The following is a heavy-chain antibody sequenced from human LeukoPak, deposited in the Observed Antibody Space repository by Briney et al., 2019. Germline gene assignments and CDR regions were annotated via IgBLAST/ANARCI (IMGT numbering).Heavy chain of an antibody. CDR1: GGSISSGGYY. CDR3: ARDRSSSTGWSDP. Sequence: SQTLSLTCTVSGGSISSGGYYWSWIRQHPGKGLEWIGYIYYSGSTYYNPSLKSRVTISVDTSKNQFSLKLSSVTAADTAVYYCARDRSSSTGWSDPWGQGTLVTVSS. J-gene: IGHJ5*02. V-gene: IGHV4-31*03. D-gene: IGHD6-6*01. CDR2: IYYSGST.